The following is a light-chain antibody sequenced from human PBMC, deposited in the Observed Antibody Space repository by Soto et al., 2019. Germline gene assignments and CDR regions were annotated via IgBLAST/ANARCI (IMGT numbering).Light chain of an antibody. CDR1: SSDVGGYNY. Sequence: QSVLTQPASVSGSPGQSITISCTGTSSDVGGYNYVSWYQQHPVKAPKLMIYDVTNRPSGVSDRFSGSKSGNTASLTISGLQAEDEVDYYCSSYTSSSTPYVFVTGTKVTVL. CDR3: SSYTSSSTPYV. V-gene: IGLV2-14*01. CDR2: DVT. J-gene: IGLJ1*01.